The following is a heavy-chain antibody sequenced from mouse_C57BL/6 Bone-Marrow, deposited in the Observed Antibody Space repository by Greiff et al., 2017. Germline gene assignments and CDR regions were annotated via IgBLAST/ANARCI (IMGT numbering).Heavy chain of an antibody. CDR2: INPNYGTT. CDR3: ARYGYYDSYWYFDV. D-gene: IGHD2-3*01. CDR1: GYSFTDYN. Sequence: EVQLQQSGPELVKPGASVKISCTASGYSFTDYNMNWVQQSTGKSLEWIGVINPNYGTTSYTQKFKGKATLTVDQSSSTAYMQLNSLTSEDSAVXYCARYGYYDSYWYFDVWGTGTTVTVSS. V-gene: IGHV1-39*01. J-gene: IGHJ1*03.